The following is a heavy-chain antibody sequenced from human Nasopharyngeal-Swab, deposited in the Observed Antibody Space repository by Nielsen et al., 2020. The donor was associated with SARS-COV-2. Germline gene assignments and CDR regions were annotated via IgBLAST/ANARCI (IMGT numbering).Heavy chain of an antibody. V-gene: IGHV3-30*04. CDR3: ARDYDVFTGYPSHFFDH. CDR1: GFTFSSSA. Sequence: GESLKISCAASGFTFSSSAMHWVRLAPGKGLEWVAVISYDGSNEYYADSVKGRFTISRDNSKDTLYLQMNSMRLEDMAFYYCARDYDVFTGYPSHFFDHWGQGTLVTVSS. D-gene: IGHD3-9*01. CDR2: ISYDGSNE. J-gene: IGHJ4*02.